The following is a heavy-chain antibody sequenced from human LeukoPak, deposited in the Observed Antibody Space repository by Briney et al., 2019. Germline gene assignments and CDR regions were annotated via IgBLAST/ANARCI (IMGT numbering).Heavy chain of an antibody. CDR3: ARDVVVTSSPDAFDI. CDR1: GDSVTSGGYF. D-gene: IGHD2-21*02. V-gene: IGHV4-31*03. J-gene: IGHJ3*02. Sequence: SQTLSLTCTVSGDSVTSGGYFWTWIRHHPGKGLEWIGYISNSGTTSYNPSLKSRVSISVDTSNNQFSLSLSSVTAADTAVYYCARDVVVTSSPDAFDIWGQGTMVAVSS. CDR2: ISNSGTT.